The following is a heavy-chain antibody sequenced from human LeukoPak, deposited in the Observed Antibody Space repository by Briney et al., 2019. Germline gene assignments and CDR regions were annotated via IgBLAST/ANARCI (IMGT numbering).Heavy chain of an antibody. CDR1: GFTFSSYW. J-gene: IGHJ5*02. Sequence: GGSLRLSCAASGFTFSSYWMHWVRQAPGKGLVWVSRINSDGSSTSYADSVKGRFTISRDNAKNTLHLQMNSLRAEDTAVYYCAREVRYCSGGSCYSKSSRWFDPWGQGTLVTVSS. CDR2: INSDGSST. V-gene: IGHV3-74*01. CDR3: AREVRYCSGGSCYSKSSRWFDP. D-gene: IGHD2-15*01.